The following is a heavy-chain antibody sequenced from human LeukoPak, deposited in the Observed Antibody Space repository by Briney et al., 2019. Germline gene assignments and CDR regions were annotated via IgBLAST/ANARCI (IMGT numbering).Heavy chain of an antibody. CDR3: ARDQDYVWGSYRYMVDY. V-gene: IGHV1-2*02. J-gene: IGHJ4*02. CDR2: INPNSGGT. D-gene: IGHD3-16*02. Sequence: ASVKVSCKASGGTFSSYAISWVRQAPGQGLEWMGWINPNSGGTNYAQKFQGRVTMTRDTSISTAYMELSRLRSDDTAVYYCARDQDYVWGSYRYMVDYWGQGTLVTVSS. CDR1: GGTFSSYA.